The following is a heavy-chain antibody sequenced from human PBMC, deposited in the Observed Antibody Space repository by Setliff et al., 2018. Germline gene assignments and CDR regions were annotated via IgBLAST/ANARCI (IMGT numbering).Heavy chain of an antibody. CDR2: IGHTGSI. CDR3: ARDLGHGGDSDY. J-gene: IGHJ4*02. Sequence: SETLSLTCTVSGYSISSGYIWGWIRQPPGKGLEWVGNIGHTGSINYNPSLKSRLTFSRDTSKNQVSLKLNSVTATDTAVYYCARDLGHGGDSDYWGQGILVTVS. CDR1: GYSISSGYI. V-gene: IGHV4-38-2*02. D-gene: IGHD2-21*02.